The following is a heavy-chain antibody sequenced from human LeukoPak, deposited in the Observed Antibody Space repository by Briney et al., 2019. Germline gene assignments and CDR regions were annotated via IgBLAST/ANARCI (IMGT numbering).Heavy chain of an antibody. V-gene: IGHV3-74*01. J-gene: IGHJ4*02. CDR2: INSDGSST. CDR3: ARARHGSYYYDY. CDR1: GFTFSSYW. D-gene: IGHD1-26*01. Sequence: GGSLRLSCAASGFTFSSYWMHWVRQAPGKGLVWVSRINSDGSSTSYADSVKGRFTISRDNAKNTLYLQMNSLRAEDTAVYYCARARHGSYYYDYWGQGTLVTVSS.